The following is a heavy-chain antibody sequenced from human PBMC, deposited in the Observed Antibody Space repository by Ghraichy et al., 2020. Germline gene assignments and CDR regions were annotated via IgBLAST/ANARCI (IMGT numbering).Heavy chain of an antibody. CDR1: GGSISSYY. Sequence: SETLSLTCTVSGGSISSYYWSWIRQPPGKGLEWIGYIYYSGSTNYNPSLKSRVTISVDTSKNQFSLKLSSVTAADTAVYYCARRSSGYDEYYYYYYMDVWGKGTTVTVSS. J-gene: IGHJ6*03. CDR3: ARRSSGYDEYYYYYYMDV. CDR2: IYYSGST. D-gene: IGHD5-12*01. V-gene: IGHV4-59*01.